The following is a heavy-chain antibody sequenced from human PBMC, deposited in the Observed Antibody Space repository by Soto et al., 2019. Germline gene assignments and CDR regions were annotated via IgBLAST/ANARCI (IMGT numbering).Heavy chain of an antibody. CDR3: ARSGPYDSSGYYPAEYFQH. CDR2: ISAYNGNT. D-gene: IGHD3-22*01. CDR1: GYTFTSYG. Sequence: QVQLVQSGAEVKKPGASVKVFCKASGYTFTSYGISWVRQAPGQGLEWMGWISAYNGNTNYAQKLQGRVTMTTDTSTSTAYMELRSLRSDDTAVYYCARSGPYDSSGYYPAEYFQHWGQGTLVTVSS. J-gene: IGHJ1*01. V-gene: IGHV1-18*01.